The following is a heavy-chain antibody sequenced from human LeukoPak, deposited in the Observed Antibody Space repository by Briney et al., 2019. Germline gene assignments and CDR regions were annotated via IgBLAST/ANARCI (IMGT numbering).Heavy chain of an antibody. J-gene: IGHJ4*02. CDR2: ISSSSSYT. Sequence: GGSLRLSCAASGCTFSDYYMSWIRQAPGKGLEWVSYISSSSSYTNYADSVKGRFTISRDNAKNSLYLQMNSLRAEDTAVYYCASYYGSGSYYNTIPFDYWGQGTLVTVSS. CDR3: ASYYGSGSYYNTIPFDY. V-gene: IGHV3-11*06. D-gene: IGHD3-10*01. CDR1: GCTFSDYY.